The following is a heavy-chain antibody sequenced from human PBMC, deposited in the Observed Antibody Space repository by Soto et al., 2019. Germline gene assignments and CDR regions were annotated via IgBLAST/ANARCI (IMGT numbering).Heavy chain of an antibody. Sequence: SETLSLTCAVYGGSFSGYYWSWIRQPPGKGLEWIGEINHSGSTNYNPSLKSRVTISVDTSKNQFSLKLSSVTAADTVVYYFARGAKAARPGYYYYYYMDVWGKGTTVTVSS. CDR3: ARGAKAARPGYYYYYYMDV. D-gene: IGHD6-6*01. CDR1: GGSFSGYY. J-gene: IGHJ6*03. CDR2: INHSGST. V-gene: IGHV4-34*01.